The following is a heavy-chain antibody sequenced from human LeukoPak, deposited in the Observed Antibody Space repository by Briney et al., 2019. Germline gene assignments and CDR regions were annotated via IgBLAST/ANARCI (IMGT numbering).Heavy chain of an antibody. D-gene: IGHD6-6*01. V-gene: IGHV1-69*06. CDR2: IIPIFGTA. J-gene: IGHJ6*03. CDR1: GGTFSSYA. CDR3: ARGQLDRKYYYYYYMDV. Sequence: GASVKVSCKASGGTFSSYAISWVRQAPGQGLEWMGGIIPIFGTANYAQKFQGRVTITADKSTSTAYMELSSLGSEDTAVYYCARGQLDRKYYYYYYMDVWGKGTTVTVSS.